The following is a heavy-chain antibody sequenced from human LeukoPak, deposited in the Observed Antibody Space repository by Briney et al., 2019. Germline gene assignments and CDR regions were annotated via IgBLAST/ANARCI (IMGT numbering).Heavy chain of an antibody. V-gene: IGHV1-2*02. CDR3: ARDRAYDILTGYYYYYMDV. CDR2: INPNSGGT. J-gene: IGHJ6*03. CDR1: GFTFTGYY. Sequence: ASEKVSCKASGFTFTGYYMHWVRQAPGQGLEWMGWINPNSGGTNYAQKFQGRVTMTRDTSISTAYMELSRLRSDDTAVYYCARDRAYDILTGYYYYYMDVWGKGTTVTISS. D-gene: IGHD3-9*01.